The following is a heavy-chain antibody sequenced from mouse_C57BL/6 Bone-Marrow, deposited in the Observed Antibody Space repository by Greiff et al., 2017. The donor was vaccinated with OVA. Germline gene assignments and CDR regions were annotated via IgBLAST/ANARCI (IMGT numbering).Heavy chain of an antibody. CDR2: LDPENGDT. V-gene: IGHV14-4*01. CDR1: GFNIKDDY. J-gene: IGHJ3*01. Sequence: VQLKESGAELVRPGASVKLSCTASGFNIKDDYMHWVKQRPEKGLEWIGWLDPENGDTEYASKFQGKATITADTSSNTAYLQLSSLTSEDTAVYYCTTEAYWGQGTLVTVSA. CDR3: TTEAY.